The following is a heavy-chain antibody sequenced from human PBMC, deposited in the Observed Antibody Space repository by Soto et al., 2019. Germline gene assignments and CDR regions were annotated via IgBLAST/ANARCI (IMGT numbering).Heavy chain of an antibody. CDR3: ARDKRWDDILTGYTPYYFDY. D-gene: IGHD3-9*01. CDR2: IYYSGST. J-gene: IGHJ4*02. Sequence: PSETLSLTCTVSGGSISSGDYYWSWIRQPPGKGLEWIGYIYYSGSTYYNPSLKSRVTISVDTSKNQFSLKLSSVTAADTAVYYCARDKRWDDILTGYTPYYFDYWGQGTLVTVSS. V-gene: IGHV4-30-4*01. CDR1: GGSISSGDYY.